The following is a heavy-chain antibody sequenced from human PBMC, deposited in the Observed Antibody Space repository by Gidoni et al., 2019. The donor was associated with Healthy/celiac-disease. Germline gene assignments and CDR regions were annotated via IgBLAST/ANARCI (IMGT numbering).Heavy chain of an antibody. CDR2: IDPSDSYT. J-gene: IGHJ6*03. Sequence: EVQLVQSGAEVKKPGESLRISCKGSGYRFTSYWISWVRQMPGKGLEWMGRIDPSDSYTNYSPSFQGHVTISADKSISTAYLQWSSLKASDTAMYYCASSNDSSGYSKSRIPNYYYYYMDVWGKGTTVTVSS. V-gene: IGHV5-10-1*03. CDR3: ASSNDSSGYSKSRIPNYYYYYMDV. D-gene: IGHD3-22*01. CDR1: GYRFTSYW.